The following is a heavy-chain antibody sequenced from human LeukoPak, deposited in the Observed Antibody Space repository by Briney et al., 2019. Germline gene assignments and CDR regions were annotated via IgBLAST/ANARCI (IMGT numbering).Heavy chain of an antibody. Sequence: PGGSLRLSCAASGFTFSSYSMNWVRQAPGKGLEWVSSISSSSSYIYYADSVKGRFTISRDNAKNSLYLQMNSLRAEDTAVYYCARDLGYCSGGSCYSAWLDPWGQGTLVTVSS. CDR3: ARDLGYCSGGSCYSAWLDP. CDR1: GFTFSSYS. CDR2: ISSSSSYI. J-gene: IGHJ5*02. D-gene: IGHD2-15*01. V-gene: IGHV3-21*01.